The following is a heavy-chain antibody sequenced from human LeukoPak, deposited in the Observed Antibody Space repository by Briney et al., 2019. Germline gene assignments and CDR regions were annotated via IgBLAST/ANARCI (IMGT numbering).Heavy chain of an antibody. CDR2: ISGSGGST. V-gene: IGHV3-23*01. CDR3: AKGGTLNYFDY. D-gene: IGHD3-16*01. J-gene: IGHJ4*02. CDR1: GFTFSSYS. Sequence: GGSLRLSCAASGFTFSSYSMNWVRQAPGKGLEWVSAISGSGGSTYYADSVKGRFTISRDNSKNTLYLQMNSLRAEDTAVYYCAKGGTLNYFDYWGQGTLVTVSS.